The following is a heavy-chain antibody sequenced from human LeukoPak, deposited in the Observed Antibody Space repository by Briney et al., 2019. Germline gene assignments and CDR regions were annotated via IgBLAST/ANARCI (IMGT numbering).Heavy chain of an antibody. Sequence: SETLSLTCSVSGDSISSSDYYWGWIRQPPGKGLEWIGSIYHSGSTYYNPSLKSRVIISVDTSKNQISLKLGTVTAAGTAMYYCARSGIVGIDKNWFDPWGQGTLVTASS. V-gene: IGHV4-39*07. CDR3: ARSGIVGIDKNWFDP. CDR1: GDSISSSDYY. D-gene: IGHD2-15*01. J-gene: IGHJ5*02. CDR2: IYHSGST.